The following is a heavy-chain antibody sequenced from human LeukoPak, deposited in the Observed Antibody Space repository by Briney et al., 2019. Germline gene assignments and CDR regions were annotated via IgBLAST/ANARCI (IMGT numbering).Heavy chain of an antibody. CDR2: ISSSDNTI. D-gene: IGHD1-26*01. J-gene: IGHJ5*02. Sequence: GGSLRLSCAASGFTFSDYYMRWVRQAPGKGLEWVSSISSSDNTIYYTDSVKGRFAISRDNAKNSLYLQMKSLRAEDTAVYYCARSFYTYDQWGQGTLVTVSS. CDR3: ARSFYTYDQ. CDR1: GFTFSDYY. V-gene: IGHV3-11*04.